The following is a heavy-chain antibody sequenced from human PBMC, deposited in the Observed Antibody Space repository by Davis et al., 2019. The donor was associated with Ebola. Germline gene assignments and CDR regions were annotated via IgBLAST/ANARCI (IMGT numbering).Heavy chain of an antibody. D-gene: IGHD5-18*01. V-gene: IGHV3-30*02. Sequence: GESLKISCAASGFTFSSYGMHWVRQAPGKGLEWVAVIWYDGSNKYYADSVKGRFTISRDNSKNTLYLQMNSLRAEDTAVYYCAKDLTAMVDLYYYYAMDVWGQGTTVTVSS. CDR1: GFTFSSYG. CDR2: IWYDGSNK. CDR3: AKDLTAMVDLYYYYAMDV. J-gene: IGHJ6*02.